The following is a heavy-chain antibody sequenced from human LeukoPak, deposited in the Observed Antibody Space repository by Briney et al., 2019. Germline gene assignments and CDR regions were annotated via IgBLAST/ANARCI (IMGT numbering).Heavy chain of an antibody. CDR1: GFTFSNYN. D-gene: IGHD3-10*01. V-gene: IGHV3-48*01. CDR2: ISSSGNII. Sequence: GGSLRLSCAASGFTFSNYNMNWVRQPPGKGLQWVSYISSSGNIIYYADSVKGRFTISRDNAKNSLFLQMNSLRAEATAVYYCARDFAREFTIDYWGQGTLVTVSS. J-gene: IGHJ4*02. CDR3: ARDFAREFTIDY.